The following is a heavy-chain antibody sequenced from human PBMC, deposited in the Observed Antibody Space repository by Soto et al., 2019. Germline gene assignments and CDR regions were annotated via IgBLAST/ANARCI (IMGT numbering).Heavy chain of an antibody. CDR3: ASGQTGSVYYFDY. CDR1: GGSISSGGYY. V-gene: IGHV4-31*03. J-gene: IGHJ4*02. D-gene: IGHD2-15*01. CDR2: IYYSGST. Sequence: KTSETLSLTCTVSGGSISSGGYYWSWIRQHPGKGLEWIGYIYYSGSTYYNPSLKSRVTISVDTSKNQSSLKLSSATAADTAVYYCASGQTGSVYYFDYWGQGTLVTVSS.